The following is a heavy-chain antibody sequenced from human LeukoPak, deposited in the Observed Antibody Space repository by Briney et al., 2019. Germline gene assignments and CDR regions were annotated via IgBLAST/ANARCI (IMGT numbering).Heavy chain of an antibody. CDR2: FFWDGDK. V-gene: IGHV2-5*02. CDR3: AHRRQTRRNTSPFDY. J-gene: IGHJ4*02. Sequence: SGPTLVNPTQTLTLTCTFSGCSLSTRGVGVGWIRQPPGKALEWLALFFWDGDKRYSPSLKNRLTLTTDTSKNQVVLTLINLDPVDTATYYCAHRRQTRRNTSPFDYGGQGTLVTVSS. D-gene: IGHD2-2*01. CDR1: GCSLSTRGVG.